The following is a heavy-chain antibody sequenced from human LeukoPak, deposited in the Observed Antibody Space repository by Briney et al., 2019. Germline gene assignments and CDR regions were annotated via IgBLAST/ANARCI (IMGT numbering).Heavy chain of an antibody. CDR1: GFTFSSYG. J-gene: IGHJ4*02. V-gene: IGHV3-30*18. CDR2: ISYDGSNK. Sequence: PGRSLRLSCAASGFTFSSYGMHRVRQAPGKGLEWVAVISYDGSNKYYADSVKGRFTISRDNSKNTLYLQMNSLRAEDTAVYYCAKFAIGRFGELLNHFDYWGQGTLVTVSS. CDR3: AKFAIGRFGELLNHFDY. D-gene: IGHD3-10*01.